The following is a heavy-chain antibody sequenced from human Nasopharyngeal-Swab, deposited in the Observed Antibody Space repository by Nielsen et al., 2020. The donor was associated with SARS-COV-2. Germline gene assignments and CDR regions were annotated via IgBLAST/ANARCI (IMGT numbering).Heavy chain of an antibody. CDR2: IYHSGST. D-gene: IGHD4-11*01. CDR1: GYSISSGYY. J-gene: IGHJ6*03. Sequence: TRSLTCAVSGYSISSGYYWGWIRQPPGKGLEWIGSIYHSGSTYYNPSLKSRVTISVDTSKNQFSLKLSSVTAADTAVYYCARRTRYSNYAYYYMDVWGKGTTVTVSS. CDR3: ARRTRYSNYAYYYMDV. V-gene: IGHV4-38-2*01.